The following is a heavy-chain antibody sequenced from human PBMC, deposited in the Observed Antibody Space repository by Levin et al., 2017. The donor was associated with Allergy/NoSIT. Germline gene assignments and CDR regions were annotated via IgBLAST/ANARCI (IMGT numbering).Heavy chain of an antibody. D-gene: IGHD4-23*01. Sequence: PGGSLRLSCTASGFTFGDYAMSWVRQAPGKGLEWVGFIRSKAYGGTTEYAASVKGRFTISRDDSKSIAYLQMNSLKTEDTAVYYCTRDYGGNETPYYFDYWGQGTLVTVSS. CDR2: IRSKAYGGTT. CDR3: TRDYGGNETPYYFDY. J-gene: IGHJ4*02. V-gene: IGHV3-49*04. CDR1: GFTFGDYA.